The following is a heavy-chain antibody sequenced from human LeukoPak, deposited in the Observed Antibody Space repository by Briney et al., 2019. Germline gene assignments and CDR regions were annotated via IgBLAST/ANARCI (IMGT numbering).Heavy chain of an antibody. J-gene: IGHJ4*02. Sequence: KPSETLSLTCAVYGGSFSGYYWSWIRQPPGKGLEWIGKINHSGSTNYNPSLKSRVTISADTSENQFSLKLSSVTAADTAVYYCARGRPNVNYFDYWGQGTLVTVSS. CDR2: INHSGST. D-gene: IGHD1-1*01. CDR1: GGSFSGYY. V-gene: IGHV4-34*01. CDR3: ARGRPNVNYFDY.